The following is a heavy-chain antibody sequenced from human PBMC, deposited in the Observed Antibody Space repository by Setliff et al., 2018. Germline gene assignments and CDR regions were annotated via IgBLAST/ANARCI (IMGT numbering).Heavy chain of an antibody. Sequence: PSETLSLTCAVYGGSFSGYYWSWIRQPPGKGLEWIGEINHSGSTNYNPSLKSRVTISVDTSKNQFSLKLIAVTAADTAVYYCARTPYYYGSGSYLNTFDYWGQGTLVTVSS. CDR3: ARTPYYYGSGSYLNTFDY. V-gene: IGHV4-34*01. J-gene: IGHJ4*02. CDR1: GGSFSGYY. CDR2: INHSGST. D-gene: IGHD3-10*01.